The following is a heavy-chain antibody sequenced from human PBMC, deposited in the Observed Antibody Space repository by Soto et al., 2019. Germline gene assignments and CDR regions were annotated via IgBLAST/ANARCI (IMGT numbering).Heavy chain of an antibody. D-gene: IGHD3-22*01. CDR3: AAGYYDSSGYYGFDY. Sequence: SVKVSCKASGFTFTSSAVQWVRQARGQRLEWIGWIVVGSGNTNYAQKFQERVTITRDMSTSAAYMELSSLRSEDTAVYYCAAGYYDSSGYYGFDYWGQGTLVTVSS. CDR2: IVVGSGNT. CDR1: GFTFTSSA. J-gene: IGHJ4*02. V-gene: IGHV1-58*01.